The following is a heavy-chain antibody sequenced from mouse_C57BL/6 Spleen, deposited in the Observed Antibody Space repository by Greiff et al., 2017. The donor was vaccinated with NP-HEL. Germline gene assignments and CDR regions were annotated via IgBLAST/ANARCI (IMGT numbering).Heavy chain of an antibody. CDR3: ARPIYDGYYGDAMDY. D-gene: IGHD2-3*01. CDR2: IDPNSGGT. CDR1: GYTFTSYW. V-gene: IGHV1-72*01. J-gene: IGHJ4*01. Sequence: QVQLQQPGAELVKPGASVKLSCKASGYTFTSYWMHWVKQRPGRGLKWIGRIDPNSGGTKYNEKFKSKATLTVDKPSSTAYMQLSSLTSEDSAVYYCARPIYDGYYGDAMDYWGQGTSVTVSS.